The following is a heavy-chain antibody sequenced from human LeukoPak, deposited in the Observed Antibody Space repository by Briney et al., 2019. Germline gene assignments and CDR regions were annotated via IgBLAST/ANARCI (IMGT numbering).Heavy chain of an antibody. CDR3: ARGRYSSTTYYFDY. Sequence: GGSLRLSCAASGFTFSSYAMSWVRQAPGKGLEWVANIKRDGSETYFMDSVKGRFTISRDNAKNSLFLQMVSLRAEDTAMYYCARGRYSSTTYYFDYWGQGTPVTVSS. CDR2: IKRDGSET. V-gene: IGHV3-7*03. CDR1: GFTFSSYA. D-gene: IGHD5-18*01. J-gene: IGHJ4*02.